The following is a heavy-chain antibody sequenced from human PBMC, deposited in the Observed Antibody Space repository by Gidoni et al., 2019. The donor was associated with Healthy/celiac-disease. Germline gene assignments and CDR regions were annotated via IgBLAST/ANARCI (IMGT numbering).Heavy chain of an antibody. V-gene: IGHV3-33*01. CDR3: ARDCKGAMVTYYYYGMDV. CDR1: GFTFSSYG. Sequence: QVQLVEYGGGVVQPGRSLRLPCAAAGFTFSSYGMHWVRQAPGKGLEWVEVIWYDGSNKYYADSVKVRFTISRDNSKNTLYLKMNSLRAEDTAVYYCARDCKGAMVTYYYYGMDVWGQGTTVTVSS. CDR2: IWYDGSNK. D-gene: IGHD5-18*01. J-gene: IGHJ6*02.